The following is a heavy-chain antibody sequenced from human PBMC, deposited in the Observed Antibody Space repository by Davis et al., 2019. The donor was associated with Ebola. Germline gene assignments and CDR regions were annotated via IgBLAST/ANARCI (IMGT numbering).Heavy chain of an antibody. D-gene: IGHD3-22*01. V-gene: IGHV1-69*06. Sequence: SSVTVSCQASGGTFKRYAIDWVRQAPGQGLEWMGGIIPIFGAPNYAQKFQGRVTITADKSTSTAYLELSSLRSEDTAVYYCATASSDYHYYYAMDVWGQGTTVTVSS. CDR1: GGTFKRYA. CDR2: IIPIFGAP. CDR3: ATASSDYHYYYAMDV. J-gene: IGHJ6*02.